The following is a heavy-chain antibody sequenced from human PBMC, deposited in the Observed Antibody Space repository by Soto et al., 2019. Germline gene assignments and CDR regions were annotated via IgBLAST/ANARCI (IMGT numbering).Heavy chain of an antibody. Sequence: QVQLVQSGAEVKKPGSSVKVSCKASGGTFSSYTISWVRQAPGQGLEWMGRIIPILGIANYAQKFQGRVTITADKSMSTAYMELSSLRSEDTAVYYCARDGSGSALDYWGQGTLVTVSS. CDR1: GGTFSSYT. J-gene: IGHJ4*02. V-gene: IGHV1-69*08. CDR2: IIPILGIA. D-gene: IGHD3-10*01. CDR3: ARDGSGSALDY.